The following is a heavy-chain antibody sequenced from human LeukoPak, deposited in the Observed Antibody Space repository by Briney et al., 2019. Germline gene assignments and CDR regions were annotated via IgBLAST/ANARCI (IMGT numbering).Heavy chain of an antibody. Sequence: ASVKVSCKASGYTFTAYYIHWVRQATGQGLEWMGRINPNSGGTYYAQKFQGRVTMTRDTSISTAYMELSRLTSDDTAVYYCARSTTVTSQMDYWGQGTLVTVSS. J-gene: IGHJ4*02. CDR2: INPNSGGT. V-gene: IGHV1-2*06. CDR1: GYTFTAYY. CDR3: ARSTTVTSQMDY. D-gene: IGHD4-11*01.